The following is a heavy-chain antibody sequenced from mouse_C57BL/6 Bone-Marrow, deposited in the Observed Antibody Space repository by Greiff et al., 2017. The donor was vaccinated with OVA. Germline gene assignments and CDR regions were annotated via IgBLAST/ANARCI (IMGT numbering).Heavy chain of an antibody. V-gene: IGHV1-87*01. CDR1: GYTFTSYW. CDR2: IYPGNGDT. CDR3: ALSPVLLRYRGHWYFDV. D-gene: IGHD1-1*01. Sequence: QVQLQQSGAELAKPGASVKLSCKASGYTFTSYWMHWVKQRPGQGLEWIGAIYPGNGDTSYNQKFKGKATLTADKSSSTAYMQLSSLTSEDSAVYYCALSPVLLRYRGHWYFDVWGTGTTVTVSS. J-gene: IGHJ1*03.